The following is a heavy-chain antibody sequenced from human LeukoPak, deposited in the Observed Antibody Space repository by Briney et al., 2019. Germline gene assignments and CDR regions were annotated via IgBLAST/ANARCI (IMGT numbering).Heavy chain of an antibody. D-gene: IGHD3-3*01. CDR3: ARFYDFWSGYWTESFDY. J-gene: IGHJ4*02. V-gene: IGHV1-69*04. Sequence: ASVKVSCKASGGTFSSYAISWVRQAPGQGLEWMGRIIPILGIANYAQKFQGRVTITADKSTSTAYMELSSLRSEDTAVYYCARFYDFWSGYWTESFDYWGQGTLVTVSS. CDR2: IIPILGIA. CDR1: GGTFSSYA.